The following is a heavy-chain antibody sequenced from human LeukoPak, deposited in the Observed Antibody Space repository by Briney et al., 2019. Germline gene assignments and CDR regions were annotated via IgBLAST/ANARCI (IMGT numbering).Heavy chain of an antibody. D-gene: IGHD1-26*01. J-gene: IGHJ4*02. Sequence: GASVKVSCKASGFTFTTSAIQWVRQARGQRLEWIGWIVVGSGNTNYAQKFQERVTITGDMSTSTAYMQLSSLRSEDTAVYYCAAGEYTWENRNFDYWGQGTLVTVSS. CDR3: AAGEYTWENRNFDY. CDR2: IVVGSGNT. V-gene: IGHV1-58*02. CDR1: GFTFTTSA.